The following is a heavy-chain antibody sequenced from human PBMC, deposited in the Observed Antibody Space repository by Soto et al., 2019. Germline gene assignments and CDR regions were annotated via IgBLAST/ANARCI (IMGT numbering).Heavy chain of an antibody. CDR1: GFTFSSYG. J-gene: IGHJ6*03. CDR2: ISYDGSNK. CDR3: ANALPDYYMDV. Sequence: QVQLVESGGGVVQPGRSLRLSCAASGFTFSSYGMHWVRQAPGKGVEWVAVISYDGSNKYYADSVMGRFTISRDNSKNTLYLQMNSMRAEDTAVYYCANALPDYYMDVWGKGTTVTVSS. V-gene: IGHV3-30*18.